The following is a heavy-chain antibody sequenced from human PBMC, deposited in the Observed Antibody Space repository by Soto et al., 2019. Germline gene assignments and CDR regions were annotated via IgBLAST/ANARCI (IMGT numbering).Heavy chain of an antibody. CDR1: GFTFSDYG. D-gene: IGHD3-22*01. CDR2: IWHDGSKE. CDR3: EAANYDTSGYYGDY. J-gene: IGHJ4*02. Sequence: QVQVVESGGGVVQPGGSLRLSCVMSGFTFSDYGMNWVRRVPGKGLEWVAIIWHDGSKEYYADSVQGRFSISRDNSKKTLYLQMNGLRAEDTAVYYCEAANYDTSGYYGDYWGQGTLVTVSS. V-gene: IGHV3-33*01.